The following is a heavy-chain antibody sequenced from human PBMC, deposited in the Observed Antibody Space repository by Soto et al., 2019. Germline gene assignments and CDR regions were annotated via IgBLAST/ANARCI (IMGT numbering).Heavy chain of an antibody. CDR3: ARPMTTVTQHDAFDI. V-gene: IGHV1-18*01. J-gene: IGHJ3*02. D-gene: IGHD4-17*01. CDR2: ISPSNGNT. Sequence: AASVKVSCKASGYTFTSYGISWVRQAPGQGLEWMGWISPSNGNTNYAQNLQGRVTMTTDTSTTTAYMELRSLRSDDTAVYYCARPMTTVTQHDAFDIWGQGTMVTVSS. CDR1: GYTFTSYG.